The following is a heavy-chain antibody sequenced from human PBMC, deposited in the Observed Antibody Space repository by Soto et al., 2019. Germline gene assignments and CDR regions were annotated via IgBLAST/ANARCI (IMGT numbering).Heavy chain of an antibody. CDR1: GGSISIYY. Sequence: SETLSLTCTVSGGSISIYYWSWIRHPAGKGLEWIGRIYTSGSTNYNPSLKSRVTMSVDTSKNQFSLKLSSVTAADTAVYYCARGRIMITFGGVIGRDWFDPWGQGTLVTVSS. D-gene: IGHD3-16*02. CDR2: IYTSGST. V-gene: IGHV4-4*07. CDR3: ARGRIMITFGGVIGRDWFDP. J-gene: IGHJ5*02.